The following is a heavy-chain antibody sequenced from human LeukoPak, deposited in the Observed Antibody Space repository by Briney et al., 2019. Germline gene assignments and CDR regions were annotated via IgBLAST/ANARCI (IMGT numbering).Heavy chain of an antibody. Sequence: PSETLSLTCAVYGGSFSGYYWSWIRQHPGKGLEWIGYIYYSGSTYYNPSLKSRVTISVDTSKNQFSLKLSSVTAADTAVYYCAREVYDFWSGSQIDGMDVWGQGTTVTVSS. J-gene: IGHJ6*02. CDR3: AREVYDFWSGSQIDGMDV. V-gene: IGHV4-31*11. D-gene: IGHD3-3*01. CDR1: GGSFSGYY. CDR2: IYYSGST.